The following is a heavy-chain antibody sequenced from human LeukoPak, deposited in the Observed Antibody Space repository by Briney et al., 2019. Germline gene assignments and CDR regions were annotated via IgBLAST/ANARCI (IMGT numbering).Heavy chain of an antibody. CDR3: ARGRKYSYGTYYYGLDV. J-gene: IGHJ6*02. D-gene: IGHD5-18*01. CDR1: GFTFSSCA. CDR2: ISYDGSNK. V-gene: IGHV3-30-3*01. Sequence: GGSLRLSCAASGFTFSSCAMHWVRQAPGKGLEWVAVISYDGSNKYYADSVKGRFTISRDNSKNTLYLQMNSLRAEDTAVYYCARGRKYSYGTYYYGLDVWGQGTTVTVCS.